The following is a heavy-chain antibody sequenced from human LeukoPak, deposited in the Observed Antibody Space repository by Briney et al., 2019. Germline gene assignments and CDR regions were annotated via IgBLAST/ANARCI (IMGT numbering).Heavy chain of an antibody. J-gene: IGHJ4*02. CDR3: ARSKGITIFGVVRYFDY. CDR2: IYYSGST. V-gene: IGHV4-31*03. Sequence: SETLSLTCTVSGGSISSGGSYWSWIRQHPGKGLEWIGYIYYSGSTYYNPSLKSRVTISVDTSKNQFSLKLSSVTAADTAVYYCARSKGITIFGVVRYFDYWGQGTLVTVSS. CDR1: GGSISSGGSY. D-gene: IGHD3-3*01.